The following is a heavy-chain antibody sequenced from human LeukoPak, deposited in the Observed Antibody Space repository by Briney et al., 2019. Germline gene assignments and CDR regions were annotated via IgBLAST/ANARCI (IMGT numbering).Heavy chain of an antibody. V-gene: IGHV3-23*01. CDR3: GRPRYFDSSGYFDY. D-gene: IGHD3-22*01. CDR1: LFPFCNYA. CDR2: LSVSGHST. Sequence: SGGSLRLSCGLWLFPFCNYAISSVRQAPGKGLEWVSGLSVSGHSTYYADSVKGRFTISRDNSKNTLYLQMNSLQAKHTTVMSCGRPRYFDSSGYFDYWGQGTLVTVSS. J-gene: IGHJ4*02.